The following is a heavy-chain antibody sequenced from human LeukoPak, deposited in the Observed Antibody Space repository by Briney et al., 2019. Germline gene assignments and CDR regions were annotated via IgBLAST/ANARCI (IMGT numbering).Heavy chain of an antibody. CDR3: AKSTYYYDTFVNAFDL. CDR1: GGSISSSSYY. J-gene: IGHJ3*01. CDR2: IYYSGST. Sequence: SETLSLTCTVSGGSISSSSYYWGWIRQPPGKGLEWIGSIYYSGSTYYNASLRSRVTTSVDTSKNQFSLKLSSVTAADTAVYYCAKSTYYYDTFVNAFDLWGQGTAVTVSS. V-gene: IGHV4-39*07. D-gene: IGHD3-22*01.